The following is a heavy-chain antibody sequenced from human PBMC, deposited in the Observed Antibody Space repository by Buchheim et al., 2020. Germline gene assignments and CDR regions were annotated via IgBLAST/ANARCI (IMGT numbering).Heavy chain of an antibody. J-gene: IGHJ4*02. CDR2: VYYSATT. V-gene: IGHV4-39*07. CDR1: GGSISSNTYH. CDR3: ASIGAYIYGSNWGFFDS. Sequence: QLQLQESGPGLVKPSETLSLTCTVSGGSISSNTYHWGWIRRPPGKGLEWIGSVYYSATTYYSTSLKSRVTISVDSPKHQFSLNLTSVTAADTAVYYCASIGAYIYGSNWGFFDSWGPGAL. D-gene: IGHD5-18*01.